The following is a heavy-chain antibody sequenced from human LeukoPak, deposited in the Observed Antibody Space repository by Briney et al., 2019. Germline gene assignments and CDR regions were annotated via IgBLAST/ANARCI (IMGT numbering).Heavy chain of an antibody. Sequence: SETLSPTCTVSGGSITSHYWSWIRQPPGKGLEWIGYIYYSGSTNYNPSLKSRVTISVDTSKNQFSLKLSSVTAADTAVYYCAREGNYYGFYYFDYWGQGTLVTVSS. J-gene: IGHJ4*01. V-gene: IGHV4-59*11. CDR3: AREGNYYGFYYFDY. CDR2: IYYSGST. D-gene: IGHD3-10*01. CDR1: GGSITSHY.